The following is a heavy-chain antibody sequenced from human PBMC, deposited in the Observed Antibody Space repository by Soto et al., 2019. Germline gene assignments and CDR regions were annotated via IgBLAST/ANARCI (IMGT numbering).Heavy chain of an antibody. CDR1: GYTFTKFH. CDR3: ARDESHSSSWYGWFDP. Sequence: ASVKVSCKASGYTFTKFHIHWVRQAPGQGLEWMGMIDPSGGVTRYAQRFQGRVTMTEDTSTDTAYMELSSLRSEDTAVYYCARDESHSSSWYGWFDPWGQGTLVTVSS. J-gene: IGHJ5*02. V-gene: IGHV1-46*01. D-gene: IGHD6-13*01. CDR2: IDPSGGVT.